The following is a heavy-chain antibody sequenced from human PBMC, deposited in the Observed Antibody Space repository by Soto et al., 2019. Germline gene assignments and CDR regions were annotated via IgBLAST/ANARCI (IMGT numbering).Heavy chain of an antibody. CDR3: ARDGGRHSGGIDY. J-gene: IGHJ4*02. CDR2: VIPIVCTA. D-gene: IGHD1-26*01. Sequence: QVQLVQSGAEVKKPGSSVKVSCKASGGTFSSYSINWVRQAPGQGLEWMGEVIPIVCTANYAQKFQGRVTITADESTSTAYMELSSLRSEATAVYYCARDGGRHSGGIDYWGQGTLVTVSS. CDR1: GGTFSSYS. V-gene: IGHV1-69*01.